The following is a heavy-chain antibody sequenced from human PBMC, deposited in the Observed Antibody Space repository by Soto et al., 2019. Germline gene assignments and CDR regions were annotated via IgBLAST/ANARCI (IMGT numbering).Heavy chain of an antibody. D-gene: IGHD3-9*01. CDR2: ISGSGGST. CDR3: AKNVWGITIFGGMDV. Sequence: EVQLLESGGGLVQPGGSLRLSCAASGFTFSGYAMSWVRQAPGKGLEWVSAISGSGGSTYYADSVKGRFTISRDNSKNTLYLQMNSLRAEDTAVYYCAKNVWGITIFGGMDVWGQGTTVPVSS. V-gene: IGHV3-23*01. CDR1: GFTFSGYA. J-gene: IGHJ6*02.